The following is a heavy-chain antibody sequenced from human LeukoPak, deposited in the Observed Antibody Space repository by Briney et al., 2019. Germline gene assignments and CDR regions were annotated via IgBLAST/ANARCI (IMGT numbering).Heavy chain of an antibody. CDR2: INPDGSTT. CDR3: ARGGDGSNSLINY. CDR1: GFSFNKNW. Sequence: PGGSLRLSCEASGFSFNKNWMHWVRQVPGKGPVWVSRINPDGSTTNYADSVKGRFSISRDNAKSIMYLQMNSLSVEDTAVYYCARGGDGSNSLINYWGQGTLVTVSS. J-gene: IGHJ4*02. V-gene: IGHV3-74*01. D-gene: IGHD4/OR15-4a*01.